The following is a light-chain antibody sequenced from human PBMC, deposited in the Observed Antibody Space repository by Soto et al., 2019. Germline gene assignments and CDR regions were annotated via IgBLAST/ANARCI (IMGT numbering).Light chain of an antibody. CDR3: CSYAGTRTSLV. CDR1: SSDVGTFNL. Sequence: QSVLTQPASVSGFLGQSITMSCTGSSSDVGTFNLVSWFQRHPGKAPKLLIFEGTKRPSGVSDRFSGSKSGNTASLTISGLQAEDEADYHCCSYAGTRTSLVFGTGTKLTVL. J-gene: IGLJ1*01. V-gene: IGLV2-23*01. CDR2: EGT.